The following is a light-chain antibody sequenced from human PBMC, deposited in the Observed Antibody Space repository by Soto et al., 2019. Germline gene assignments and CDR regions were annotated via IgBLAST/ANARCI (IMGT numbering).Light chain of an antibody. Sequence: QSVLTQPASVSGSPGQSITISCTGTSSDVGSYNLVSWYQQHPGKAPKLMIYEVSNRPSGVSDRFSGSKSGTSASLAITGLQAEDEADYYCQAYDYSLTGMVFGGGTKLTVL. V-gene: IGLV2-14*02. CDR3: QAYDYSLTGMV. CDR2: EVS. CDR1: SSDVGSYNL. J-gene: IGLJ3*02.